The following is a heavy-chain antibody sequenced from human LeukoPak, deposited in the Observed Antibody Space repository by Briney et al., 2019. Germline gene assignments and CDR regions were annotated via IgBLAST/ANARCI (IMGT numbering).Heavy chain of an antibody. CDR3: ARRLAL. Sequence: PGGSLRLSCAASGFSFSTYAMNWVRQAPGKGLEWIAYIGGSGDTIYYADPVKGRFTISRDDARNSLFLQMNSLREDDTAVYFCARRLALWGWGALVTVSS. V-gene: IGHV3-48*02. CDR2: IGGSGDTI. CDR1: GFSFSTYA. J-gene: IGHJ5*02.